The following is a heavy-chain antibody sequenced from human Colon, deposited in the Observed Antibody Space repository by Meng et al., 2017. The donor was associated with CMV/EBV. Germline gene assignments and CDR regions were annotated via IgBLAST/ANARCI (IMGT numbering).Heavy chain of an antibody. V-gene: IGHV3-73*01. D-gene: IGHD6-19*01. Sequence: GESLKISCAASGFIFSDSAMYWVRQASGKGLEWVGRIRSKANNYATTYAASVEGRFTISRDDSKNMVHLEMNSLKTEDTAVYYCSRPTAVASSATDYWGQGTLVTVSS. CDR3: SRPTAVASSATDY. CDR1: GFIFSDSA. CDR2: IRSKANNYAT. J-gene: IGHJ4*02.